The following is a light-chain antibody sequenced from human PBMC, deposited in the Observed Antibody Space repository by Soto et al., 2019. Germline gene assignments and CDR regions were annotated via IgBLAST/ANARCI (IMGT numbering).Light chain of an antibody. CDR1: QSVSGY. V-gene: IGKV3-11*01. Sequence: EIVLTQSPATLSLSPGQRATLSCRASQSVSGYLAWYQQKPGQAPRLLIYHASNRATGIPARFSGSGSGTDFTPTSTSLAAEFVADYCCQQRSHWPTFGPGTKVDIK. CDR3: QQRSHWPT. J-gene: IGKJ3*01. CDR2: HAS.